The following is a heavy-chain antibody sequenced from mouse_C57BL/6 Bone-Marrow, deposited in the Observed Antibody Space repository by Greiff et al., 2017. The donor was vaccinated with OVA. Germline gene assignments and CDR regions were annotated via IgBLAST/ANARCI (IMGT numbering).Heavy chain of an antibody. Sequence: QVHVKQSGAELARPGASVKLSCKASGYTFTSYGISWVKQRTGQGLEWIGEIYPRSGNTYYNEKFKGKATLTADKSSSTAYMELRSLTSEDSAVYFCARFDRDYFDYWGQGTTLTVSS. V-gene: IGHV1-81*01. J-gene: IGHJ2*01. CDR2: IYPRSGNT. CDR1: GYTFTSYG. CDR3: ARFDRDYFDY.